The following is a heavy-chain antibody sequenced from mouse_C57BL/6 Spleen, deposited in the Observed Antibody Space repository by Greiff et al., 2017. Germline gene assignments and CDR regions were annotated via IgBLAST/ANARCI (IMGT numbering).Heavy chain of an antibody. CDR3: ARRITTVVAEAMDY. Sequence: VQRVESGPELVKPGASVKISCKASGYAFSSSWMNWVKQRPGKGLEWIGRIYPGDGDTNYNGKFKGKATLTADKSSSTAYMQLSSLTSEDSAVYFCARRITTVVAEAMDYWGQGTSVTVSS. CDR2: IYPGDGDT. D-gene: IGHD1-1*01. CDR1: GYAFSSSW. V-gene: IGHV1-82*01. J-gene: IGHJ4*01.